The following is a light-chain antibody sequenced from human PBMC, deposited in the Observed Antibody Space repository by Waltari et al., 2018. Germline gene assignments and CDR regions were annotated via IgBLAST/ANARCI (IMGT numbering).Light chain of an antibody. CDR3: QQYTNWPLT. J-gene: IGKJ4*01. CDR2: GAS. Sequence: EIVMTQSPATLSVSPGERATLSCRASGSVSSNLGWYQQKPGQAPRLLMYGASTRATGIPARFSGSGSGTEFTLTISSLQSEDFAVYYCQQYTNWPLTFGGGTKVEIK. CDR1: GSVSSN. V-gene: IGKV3-15*01.